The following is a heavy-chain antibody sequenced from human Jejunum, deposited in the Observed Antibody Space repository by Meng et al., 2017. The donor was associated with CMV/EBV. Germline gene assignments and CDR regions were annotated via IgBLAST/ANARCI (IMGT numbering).Heavy chain of an antibody. D-gene: IGHD4-23*01. CDR3: AREGGCNSFDY. CDR1: GDTVSRNSSD. CDR2: TYYRSKWYS. Sequence: QVQLKQPGPGLRKPPATPPLPWATSGDTVSRNSSDWHWITQSPSRGLQWLVRTYYRSKWYSEYAPSLKSRIVNNPVTSKNQLSLQVNSETPEDKAVDYCAREGGCNSFDYWGQGALVTVSS. J-gene: IGHJ4*02. V-gene: IGHV6-1*01.